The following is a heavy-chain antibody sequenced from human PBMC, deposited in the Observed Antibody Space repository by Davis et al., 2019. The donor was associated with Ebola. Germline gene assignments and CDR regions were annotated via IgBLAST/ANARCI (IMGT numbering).Heavy chain of an antibody. CDR3: ARDWGVAARLGSAFDI. Sequence: PSDTLSPTCTVPGGSISSYYWSWIRQPAGKGLEWIGRIYTSGSTNYNPSLKSRVTMSVDTSKNQFSLKLSSVTAADTAVYYCARDWGVAARLGSAFDIWGQGTMVTVSS. V-gene: IGHV4-4*07. J-gene: IGHJ3*02. D-gene: IGHD6-6*01. CDR1: GGSISSYY. CDR2: IYTSGST.